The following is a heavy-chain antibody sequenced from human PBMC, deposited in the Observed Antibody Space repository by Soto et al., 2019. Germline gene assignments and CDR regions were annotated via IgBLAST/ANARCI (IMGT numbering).Heavy chain of an antibody. CDR1: GFTFSSYG. Sequence: GGSLRLSCAASGFTFSSYGMHWVRQAPGKGLEWVAVIWYDGSNKYYADSVKGRFTISRDNSKNTLYLQMNSLRAEDTAVYYCARDLARYYYDSSGYYNYWGQGTLVTVSS. CDR2: IWYDGSNK. V-gene: IGHV3-33*01. J-gene: IGHJ4*02. CDR3: ARDLARYYYDSSGYYNY. D-gene: IGHD3-22*01.